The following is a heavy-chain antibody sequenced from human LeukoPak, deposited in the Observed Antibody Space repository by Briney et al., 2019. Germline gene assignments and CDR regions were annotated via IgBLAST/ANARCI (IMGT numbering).Heavy chain of an antibody. V-gene: IGHV1-18*01. CDR3: ARDAGYCSSTSCYTGPQTLDY. J-gene: IGHJ4*02. CDR2: ISAYNGNT. Sequence: ASVKVSCKASGYTFTSYGISWVRQAPGQGLEWMGWISAYNGNTNYAQKLQGRVTMTTDTSTNTAYMELRSLRSDDTAVYYCARDAGYCSSTSCYTGPQTLDYWGQGTLVTVSS. D-gene: IGHD2-2*02. CDR1: GYTFTSYG.